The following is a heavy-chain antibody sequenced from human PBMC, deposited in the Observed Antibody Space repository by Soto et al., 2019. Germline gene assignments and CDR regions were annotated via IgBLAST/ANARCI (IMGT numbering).Heavy chain of an antibody. CDR2: IIPIFGTA. D-gene: IGHD6-13*01. V-gene: IGHV1-69*13. Sequence: ASVKVSCKASGGTFSSYAISWVRQAPGQGLEWMGGIIPIFGTANYAQKFQGRVTITADESTSTAYMELSSLRSEDTAVYYCARAGTYSSPKKWYFDLWGRGTLVTVSS. CDR3: ARAGTYSSPKKWYFDL. J-gene: IGHJ2*01. CDR1: GGTFSSYA.